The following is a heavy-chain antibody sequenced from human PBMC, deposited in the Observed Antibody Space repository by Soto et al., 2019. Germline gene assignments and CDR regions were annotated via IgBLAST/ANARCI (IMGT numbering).Heavy chain of an antibody. CDR3: ARVDDDFWSGYSYYFDY. CDR1: GYTFTGYY. V-gene: IGHV1-2*02. CDR2: INPNSGGT. D-gene: IGHD3-3*01. J-gene: IGHJ4*02. Sequence: ASVKVSCKASGYTFTGYYMHWVRQAPGQGLEWMGWINPNSGGTNYAQKFQGRVTMTRDTSISTAYMELSRLRSDDTAVYYCARVDDDFWSGYSYYFDYWGQGTLVPVSS.